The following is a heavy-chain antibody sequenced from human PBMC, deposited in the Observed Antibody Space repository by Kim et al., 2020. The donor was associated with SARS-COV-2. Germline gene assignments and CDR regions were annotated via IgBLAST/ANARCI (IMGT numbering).Heavy chain of an antibody. D-gene: IGHD6-19*01. J-gene: IGHJ4*02. CDR2: RT. V-gene: IGHV3-74*01. Sequence: RTRYADSAKGRFTISRENAKNTLYLRRTSLRVEDTARYYCATDMGYSGGSWGQGTLVTVSS. CDR3: ATDMGYSGGS.